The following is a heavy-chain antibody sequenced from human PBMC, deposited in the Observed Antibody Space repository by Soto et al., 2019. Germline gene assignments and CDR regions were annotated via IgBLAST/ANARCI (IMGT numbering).Heavy chain of an antibody. D-gene: IGHD3-10*02. J-gene: IGHJ6*02. CDR2: IKSKTDGGTT. Sequence: PGGSLRLSCAASGFTFSNAWMSWVRQAPGKGLEWVGRIKSKTDGGTTDYAAPVKGRFTISRDDSKNTLYLQMNSLKTEDTAVYYCTTPTPVRGVIFNYGMDVWGQGTTVTVSS. CDR3: TTPTPVRGVIFNYGMDV. CDR1: GFTFSNAW. V-gene: IGHV3-15*01.